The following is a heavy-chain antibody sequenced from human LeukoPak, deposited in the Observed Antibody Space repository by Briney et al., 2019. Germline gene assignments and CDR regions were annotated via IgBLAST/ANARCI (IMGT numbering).Heavy chain of an antibody. D-gene: IGHD6-19*01. Sequence: GGSLRLSCAASGFTFSSYEMNWVRRTPGKGLEWVSSITTSSTYMFYADSVRGRFTISRDNAENSLYLQMNSLRDEDTAVYYCARDPYSGGYGAYYYYYMDVWGKGTTVTVSS. V-gene: IGHV3-21*01. CDR3: ARDPYSGGYGAYYYYYMDV. CDR1: GFTFSSYE. J-gene: IGHJ6*03. CDR2: ITTSSTYM.